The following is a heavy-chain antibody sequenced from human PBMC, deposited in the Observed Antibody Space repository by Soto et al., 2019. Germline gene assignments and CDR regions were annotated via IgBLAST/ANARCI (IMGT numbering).Heavy chain of an antibody. D-gene: IGHD2-8*01. J-gene: IGHJ5*02. CDR3: ARDNGMAGSFDP. Sequence: PGGSLRLGCAASGFAFSTYSMNWVRQAPGKGLEWVSYISFSSTTIFYADSVRGRFTISRDNAKNSLYLQMNTLRDEDTAVYYCARDNGMAGSFDPWGQGTLVTVSS. CDR1: GFAFSTYS. CDR2: ISFSSTTI. V-gene: IGHV3-48*02.